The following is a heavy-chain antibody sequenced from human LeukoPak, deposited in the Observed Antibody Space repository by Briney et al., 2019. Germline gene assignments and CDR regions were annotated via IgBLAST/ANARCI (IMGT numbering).Heavy chain of an antibody. J-gene: IGHJ4*02. V-gene: IGHV4-39*01. CDR3: ARHTAMVTGFDY. CDR1: GGSISSSSYY. CDR2: IYYSGST. D-gene: IGHD5-18*01. Sequence: SETLSLTCTVSGGSISSSSYYWGWIRQPPGKGLEWIGSIYYSGSTYYNPSPKSRVTISVDMSKNQFSLKLSSVTAADTAVYYCARHTAMVTGFDYWGQGTLVTVSS.